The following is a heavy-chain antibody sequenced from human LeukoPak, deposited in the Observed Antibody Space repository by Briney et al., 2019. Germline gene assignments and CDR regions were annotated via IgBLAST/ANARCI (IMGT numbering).Heavy chain of an antibody. CDR1: GGTFSSYA. CDR2: IIPIFGTA. D-gene: IGHD2-2*01. J-gene: IGHJ5*02. Sequence: ASVKVSCKASGGTFSSYATSWVRQAPGQGLEWMGGIIPIFGTANYAQKFQGRVTITADESTSTAYMEPSSLRSEDTAVYYCARDTHCSSTSCYLNWFDPWGQGTLVTVPS. CDR3: ARDTHCSSTSCYLNWFDP. V-gene: IGHV1-69*13.